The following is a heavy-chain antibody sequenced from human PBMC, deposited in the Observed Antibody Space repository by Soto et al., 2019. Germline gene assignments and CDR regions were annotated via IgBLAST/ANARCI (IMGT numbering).Heavy chain of an antibody. J-gene: IGHJ3*02. V-gene: IGHV5-51*01. CDR2: IYPADSDT. D-gene: IGHD3-22*01. CDR1: GYSFSNYS. CDR3: ARHAYDSSGYYGNAYDI. Sequence: GESLKISCKGSGYSFSNYSIAWVRQKSGNGLEWMGIIYPADSDTCNSPSFQGQVTISADKPVSTAFLQWSSLKASDTAMYYCARHAYDSSGYYGNAYDIWDRVTMGTV.